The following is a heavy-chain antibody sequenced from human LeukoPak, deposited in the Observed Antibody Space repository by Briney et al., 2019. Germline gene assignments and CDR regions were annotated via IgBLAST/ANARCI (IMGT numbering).Heavy chain of an antibody. CDR2: IKKDGSEK. V-gene: IGHV3-7*01. CDR1: GFTFNSYW. CDR3: ARFISLGA. J-gene: IGHJ5*02. D-gene: IGHD3-16*01. Sequence: GGSLRLSCAASGFTFNSYWMSWVRRAPGKGLEWVANIKKDGSEKNYVDSVKGRFTISRDNAKNSLYLQMDSLRAEDTAVYYCARFISLGAWGQGTLVTVSS.